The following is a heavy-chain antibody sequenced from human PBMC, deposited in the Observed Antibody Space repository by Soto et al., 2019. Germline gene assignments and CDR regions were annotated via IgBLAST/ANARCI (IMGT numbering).Heavy chain of an antibody. Sequence: QVQLQESGPGLVKPSETLSLTCTVSGGSISSYYWSWIRQPPGKGLEWIAYIYYSGSTNYNPSLKSRVTISVDTSKNQFSLTLSSVTAADTAVYYCARRSSYGDVFDYWGQGTLVTVSS. CDR3: ARRSSYGDVFDY. CDR2: IYYSGST. CDR1: GGSISSYY. V-gene: IGHV4-59*08. J-gene: IGHJ4*02. D-gene: IGHD2-21*01.